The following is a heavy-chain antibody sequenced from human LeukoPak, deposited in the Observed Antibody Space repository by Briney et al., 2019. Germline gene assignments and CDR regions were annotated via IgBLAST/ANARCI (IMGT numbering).Heavy chain of an antibody. J-gene: IGHJ5*02. V-gene: IGHV3-23*01. CDR2: ISGSGGST. CDR3: ARGLSRIDP. Sequence: GGSLRLSCAASGIAFSTYAMSWVRQAPGKGLEWVSAISGSGGSTYYADSVKGRFTISRDNSKNTLYLQMNSLRAEDTAVYYCARGLSRIDPWGQGTLVTVSS. CDR1: GIAFSTYA. D-gene: IGHD6-13*01.